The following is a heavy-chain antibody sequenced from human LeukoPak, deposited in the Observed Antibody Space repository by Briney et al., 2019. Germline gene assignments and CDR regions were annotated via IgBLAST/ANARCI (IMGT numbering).Heavy chain of an antibody. J-gene: IGHJ4*02. Sequence: PGGSLRLSCAASGFTLDDYAMPWVRQVPGKGLEWVSGISWNSGTLGYADFVKGRFTISRDNAKNSLYLQMNSLRAEDTALYYCVKEKGGFDYWGQGTLVTVSS. CDR2: ISWNSGTL. CDR1: GFTLDDYA. V-gene: IGHV3-9*01. CDR3: VKEKGGFDY. D-gene: IGHD1-26*01.